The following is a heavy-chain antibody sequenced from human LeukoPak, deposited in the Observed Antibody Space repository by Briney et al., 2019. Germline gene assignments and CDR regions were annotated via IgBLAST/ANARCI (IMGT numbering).Heavy chain of an antibody. V-gene: IGHV4-59*01. J-gene: IGHJ4*02. CDR2: IYSSGST. CDR1: GDSMTDYY. CDR3: ARGAPIVVVPAALTYLDY. Sequence: SETLSLTCTVSGDSMTDYYWNWIRQPPGKGLEYIGYIYSSGSTNYNPSLKGRVTMSVDTSKNHFSLKLISVTAADTAVCYCARGAPIVVVPAALTYLDYWGQGTLVTVSS. D-gene: IGHD2-2*01.